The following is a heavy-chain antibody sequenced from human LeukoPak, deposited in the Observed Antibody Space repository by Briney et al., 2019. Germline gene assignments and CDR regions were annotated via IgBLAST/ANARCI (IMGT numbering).Heavy chain of an antibody. CDR3: AKDMDVVVVASPIDY. V-gene: IGHV3-30*18. CDR2: ISHDGSNK. CDR1: GFPFSDYG. J-gene: IGHJ4*02. D-gene: IGHD2-15*01. Sequence: GGSLRLSCAASGFPFSDYGMYWVRQAPGKGLEWLAVISHDGSNKYYADSVKGRITISRDNSMNTLYLQMNSLRAEDTAVYYCAKDMDVVVVASPIDYWGQGTLVTVSS.